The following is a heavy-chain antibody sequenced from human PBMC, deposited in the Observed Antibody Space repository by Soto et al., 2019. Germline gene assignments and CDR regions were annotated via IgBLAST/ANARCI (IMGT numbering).Heavy chain of an antibody. CDR3: AKDGVGDKQLGFDY. D-gene: IGHD6-13*01. Sequence: GGSLRLSCAASGFTFSSYGMHWVRQAPGKGLEWVAVISYDGSNKYYADSVKGRFTISRDNSKNTLYLQMNSLRAEDTAVYYCAKDGVGDKQLGFDYWGQGTLVTVSS. J-gene: IGHJ4*02. V-gene: IGHV3-30*18. CDR1: GFTFSSYG. CDR2: ISYDGSNK.